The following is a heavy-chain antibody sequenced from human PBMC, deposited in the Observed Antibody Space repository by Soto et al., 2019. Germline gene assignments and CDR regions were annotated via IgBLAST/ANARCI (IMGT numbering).Heavy chain of an antibody. CDR3: ALRSMAVVPEY. V-gene: IGHV4-59*01. Sequence: QVQLQESGPGLVKPSETLSIPCAVSGDSISSYYCMWIRQPPGKGLESIGYLYYGRSANYNPSLKSRVTLSVDTSTNQCSLTLSSMTAADTAVYYCALRSMAVVPEYWGQGTLVTVSS. CDR2: LYYGRSA. D-gene: IGHD3-22*01. J-gene: IGHJ4*02. CDR1: GDSISSYY.